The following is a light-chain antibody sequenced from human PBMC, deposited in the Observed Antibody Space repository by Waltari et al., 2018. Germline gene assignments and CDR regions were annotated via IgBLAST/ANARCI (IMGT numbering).Light chain of an antibody. J-gene: IGKJ1*01. CDR3: QKYVSLPAT. CDR2: DAS. Sequence: EIVLTQSPGTLSLSPGERATLPCRASQSVSKYLAWYQQKPGQAPRLLIYDASNRATGIPDRFSGSGSGTDCSLTISRLEPEDFAVYYCQKYVSLPATFGQGTKVEIK. CDR1: QSVSKY. V-gene: IGKV3-20*01.